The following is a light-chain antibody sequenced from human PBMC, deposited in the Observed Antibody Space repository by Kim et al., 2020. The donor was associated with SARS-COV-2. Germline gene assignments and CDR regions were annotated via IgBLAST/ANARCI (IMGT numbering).Light chain of an antibody. CDR1: KLGDKY. Sequence: CRGRRASIPCAGDKLGDKYACWYQQRQARSPLLVIYQDSNRPSGIPERFSGSNSGNTAPLTLSGTQAMDEADYYCQAWDSSTNYVFGTGTKVTVL. CDR2: QDS. V-gene: IGLV3-1*01. J-gene: IGLJ1*01. CDR3: QAWDSSTNYV.